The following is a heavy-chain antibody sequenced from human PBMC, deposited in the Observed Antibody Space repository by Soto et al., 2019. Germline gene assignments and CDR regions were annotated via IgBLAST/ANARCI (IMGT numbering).Heavy chain of an antibody. Sequence: QVQLQESGPGLVKPSGTLSLTCAVSGGSISSSNWWSWVRQPPGKGLEWIGEIYHSGSTNYNPSLKSRVTISVDKSKNQFSLKLGSVTAADTAVYYCARVRIEYSSSSLLSVLDYWGQGTLVTVSS. CDR1: GGSISSSNW. CDR3: ARVRIEYSSSSLLSVLDY. V-gene: IGHV4-4*02. J-gene: IGHJ4*02. CDR2: IYHSGST. D-gene: IGHD6-6*01.